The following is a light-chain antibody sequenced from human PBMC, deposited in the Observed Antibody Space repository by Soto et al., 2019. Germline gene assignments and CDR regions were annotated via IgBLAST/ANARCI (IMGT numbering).Light chain of an antibody. J-gene: IGLJ3*02. CDR1: SSDVGGYKY. CDR2: EVS. CDR3: SSYTTTTTLE. V-gene: IGLV2-14*01. Sequence: QSALTQPASVSGSPGQSITISCTGTSSDVGGYKYVSWYQQHPGKAPKLIIYEVSDRPSGVSNRFSGSKSGNTASLTISGLQAEDEADYYCSSYTTTTTLEFGGGTKVTVL.